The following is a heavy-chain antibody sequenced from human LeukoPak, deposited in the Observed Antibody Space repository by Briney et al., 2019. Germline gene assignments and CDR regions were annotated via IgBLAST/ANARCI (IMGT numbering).Heavy chain of an antibody. V-gene: IGHV3-23*01. D-gene: IGHD4-17*01. CDR3: ARGATVTPSDFEY. CDR2: IIGSGSST. CDR1: GFTFSSYA. J-gene: IGHJ4*02. Sequence: PGGSLRLSCAASGFTFSSYAMSWVRQAPGKGLEWVSAIIGSGSSTYYADSVKGRFTISRDNAQNSMSLQMNSLRAEDTAVYYCARGATVTPSDFEYWGQGTLVTVSS.